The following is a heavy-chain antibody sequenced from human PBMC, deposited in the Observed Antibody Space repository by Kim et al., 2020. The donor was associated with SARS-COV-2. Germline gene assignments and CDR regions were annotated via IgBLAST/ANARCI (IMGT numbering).Heavy chain of an antibody. D-gene: IGHD2-2*01. CDR2: ISSSGSTI. Sequence: GGSLRLSCAASGFTFSSYSMNWVRQAPGKGLEWVSYISSSGSTIYYADSVKGRFTISRDNAKNSLYLQMNSLRDEDTAVYYCARGKYIYCSSTSCYEARGSPAAFDIWGQGTMVTVSS. V-gene: IGHV3-48*02. J-gene: IGHJ3*02. CDR1: GFTFSSYS. CDR3: ARGKYIYCSSTSCYEARGSPAAFDI.